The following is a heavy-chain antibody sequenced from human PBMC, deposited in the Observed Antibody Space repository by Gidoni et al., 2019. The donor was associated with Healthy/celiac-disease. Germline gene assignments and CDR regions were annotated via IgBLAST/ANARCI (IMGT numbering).Heavy chain of an antibody. CDR3: ARVISGSYWRYNWFDP. D-gene: IGHD1-26*01. J-gene: IGHJ5*02. CDR1: GGTFSSDA. V-gene: IGHV1-69*01. Sequence: QVQLVQSGAEVKKPGSAVKVACKASGGTFSSDAISWVRQAPGQGLEWMGGIIPIFGTAHYAQKFQGRVTITADESTSTAYMELSSLRSEDTAVYYCARVISGSYWRYNWFDPWGQGTLVTVSS. CDR2: IIPIFGTA.